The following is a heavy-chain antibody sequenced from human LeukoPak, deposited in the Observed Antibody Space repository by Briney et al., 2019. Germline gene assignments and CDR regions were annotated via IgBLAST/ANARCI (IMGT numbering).Heavy chain of an antibody. J-gene: IGHJ6*03. V-gene: IGHV3-23*01. CDR2: ISGSGGST. D-gene: IGHD5-18*01. Sequence: PGGSLRLSCAASGFTFSSYAMSWVRQAPGKGLEWVSAISGSGGSTYYADSVKGRFTISRDNAKNSLYLQMNSLRAEDTAVYYCERCGYSHGYGWGGGYYYYYMDVWGKGTTVTVSS. CDR1: GFTFSSYA. CDR3: ERCGYSHGYGWGGGYYYYYMDV.